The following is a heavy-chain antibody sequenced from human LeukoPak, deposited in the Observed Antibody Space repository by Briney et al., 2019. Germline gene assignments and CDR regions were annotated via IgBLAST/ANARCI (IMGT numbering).Heavy chain of an antibody. J-gene: IGHJ4*02. D-gene: IGHD3-22*01. CDR3: ARNYYDSSGYPYFDS. Sequence: ASVKVSCKASGYTFTGYYMHWVRQAPGQGLEWMGWINPNSGGTNYAQKFQGRVTMTRDTSISTAYMELSRLRSDDTAVYYCARNYYDSSGYPYFDSWGQGTLVTVSS. V-gene: IGHV1-2*02. CDR2: INPNSGGT. CDR1: GYTFTGYY.